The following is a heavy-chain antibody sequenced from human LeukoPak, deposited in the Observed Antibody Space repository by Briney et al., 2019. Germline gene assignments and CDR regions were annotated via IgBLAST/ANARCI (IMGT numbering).Heavy chain of an antibody. J-gene: IGHJ4*02. D-gene: IGHD2/OR15-2a*01. CDR2: IKEDGSET. CDR3: TRDENRAARTVRFDH. CDR1: GFTFRRHY. Sequence: GGSLRLSCAAAGFTFRRHYMSWVRQAPGKGLEWLANIKEDGSETYYVHSVKSQFTISRDNAKNSLFLQMRSLRAEDTAVYYCTRDENRAARTVRFDHWGQGTLGTVSS. V-gene: IGHV3-7*01.